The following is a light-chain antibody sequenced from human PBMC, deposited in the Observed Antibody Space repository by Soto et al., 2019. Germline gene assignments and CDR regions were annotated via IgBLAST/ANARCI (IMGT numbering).Light chain of an antibody. CDR3: QQSYSTPRT. CDR2: GAS. Sequence: EIVMTQSPVTLSVSPGERATLSCRASQSLSSNLAWYQQKPGQAPRLLIYGASTRATGIPARFSGSGSGTDFTLTISSLQPEDFATYYCQQSYSTPRTFGQGTKVDIK. J-gene: IGKJ1*01. CDR1: QSLSSN. V-gene: IGKV3-15*01.